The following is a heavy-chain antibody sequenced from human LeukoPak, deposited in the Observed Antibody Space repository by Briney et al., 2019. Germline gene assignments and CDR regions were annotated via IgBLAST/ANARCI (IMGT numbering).Heavy chain of an antibody. V-gene: IGHV4-59*08. CDR3: ARHSQQLDAFDI. CDR1: GGSISSYY. Sequence: PSETLSLTCTVSGGSISSYYWSWIRQPPGEGLEWIGYIYYSGSTNYNPSLKSRVTISVDTSKNQFSLKLSSVTAADTAVYYCARHSQQLDAFDIWGQGTMVTVSS. CDR2: IYYSGST. D-gene: IGHD6-13*01. J-gene: IGHJ3*02.